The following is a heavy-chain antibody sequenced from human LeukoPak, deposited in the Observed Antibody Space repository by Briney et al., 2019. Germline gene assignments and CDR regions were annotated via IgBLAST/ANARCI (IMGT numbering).Heavy chain of an antibody. CDR2: IDPNSGNT. V-gene: IGHV1-8*03. Sequence: ASVKVSCKASGYTFIGYYMHWVRQATGQGLEWMGWIDPNSGNTGYAQKFQGRVTFTRNTSISTAYMELSSLRSEDTAVYYCARAGRFDSGHAWFDPWGQGTLVTVS. CDR1: GYTFIGYY. J-gene: IGHJ5*02. CDR3: ARAGRFDSGHAWFDP. D-gene: IGHD5-12*01.